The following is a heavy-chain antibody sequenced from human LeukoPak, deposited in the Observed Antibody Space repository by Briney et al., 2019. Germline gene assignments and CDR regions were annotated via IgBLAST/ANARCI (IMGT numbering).Heavy chain of an antibody. V-gene: IGHV4-61*01. D-gene: IGHD3-3*01. J-gene: IGHJ6*02. Sequence: SETLSLTCTVSGGSVSSGSYYWSWIRQPPGKGLEWIGYTYYSGSTNYNPSLKSRVTISVDTSKNQFSLKLSSVTAADTAVYYCARDYDSYGYYYGMDVWGQGTTVTVSS. CDR1: GGSVSSGSYY. CDR2: TYYSGST. CDR3: ARDYDSYGYYYGMDV.